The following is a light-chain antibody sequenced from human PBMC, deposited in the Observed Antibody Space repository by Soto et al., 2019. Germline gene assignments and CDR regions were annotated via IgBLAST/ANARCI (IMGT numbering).Light chain of an antibody. V-gene: IGKV3-20*01. CDR1: QSVNSNY. J-gene: IGKJ2*01. CDR3: QHFGGSSYT. Sequence: DIVLTQSPGTLSLSPGETATLSCRASQSVNSNYLAWYQQKPGQAPRLLIYGASARATGIPDRFSGSGSGTDFTLAISRLEPEVFAVYYCQHFGGSSYTFGQGTKLEIK. CDR2: GAS.